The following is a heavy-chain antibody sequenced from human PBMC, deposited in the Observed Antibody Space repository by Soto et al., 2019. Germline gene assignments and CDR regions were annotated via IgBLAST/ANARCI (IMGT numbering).Heavy chain of an antibody. J-gene: IGHJ4*02. CDR2: MFYGVST. V-gene: IGHV4-39*01. Sequence: LSLTCTVSGSSINSSGYYWGWIRQPPGKGLEWIGSMFYGVSTYYNPSLKSRVTVSVDTSKNQFSLNLRSVTAADTAVYYCARLPSRHLVDYWGQGTLVTVS. CDR1: GSSINSSGYY. D-gene: IGHD3-3*02. CDR3: ARLPSRHLVDY.